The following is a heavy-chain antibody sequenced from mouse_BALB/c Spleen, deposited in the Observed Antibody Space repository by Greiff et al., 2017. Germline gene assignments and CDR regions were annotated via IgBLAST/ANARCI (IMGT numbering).Heavy chain of an antibody. V-gene: IGHV3-6*02. Sequence: EVQLQQSGPGLVKPSQSLSLTCSVTGYSITSGYYWNWIRQFPGNKLEWMGYISYAGSNNYNPSLKNRISITRDTSKNQFFLKLNSVTTEDTATYYCAREATATWFAYWGQGTLVTVSA. CDR3: AREATATWFAY. D-gene: IGHD1-2*01. CDR2: ISYAGSN. CDR1: GYSITSGYY. J-gene: IGHJ3*01.